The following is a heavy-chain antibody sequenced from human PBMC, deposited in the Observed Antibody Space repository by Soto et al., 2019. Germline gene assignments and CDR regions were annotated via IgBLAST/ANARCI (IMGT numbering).Heavy chain of an antibody. CDR2: INHSGST. CDR1: GGSFSGYY. V-gene: IGHV4-34*01. J-gene: IGHJ5*02. Sequence: SETLSLTCAVYGGSFSGYYWSWIRQPPGKGLEWIGEINHSGSTNYNPSLKSRVTISVDTSKNQFSLKLSSVTAADTAVYYCARRTSKLVLRGGDWFDPWGQGTLVTVSS. D-gene: IGHD6-6*01. CDR3: ARRTSKLVLRGGDWFDP.